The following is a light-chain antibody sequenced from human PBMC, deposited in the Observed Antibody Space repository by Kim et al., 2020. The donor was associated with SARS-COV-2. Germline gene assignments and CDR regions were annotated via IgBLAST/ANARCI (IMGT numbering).Light chain of an antibody. CDR2: ATS. CDR3: QQSGSSPT. CDR1: QTFSNTF. J-gene: IGKJ1*01. V-gene: IGKV3-20*01. Sequence: LSPGERATLSCRASQTFSNTFLAWYQQKLGQAPRLLICATSNRTTGIPDRFSGRGSETDFTLTISRLEPEDSAVYYCQQSGSSPTFGQGTKVDIK.